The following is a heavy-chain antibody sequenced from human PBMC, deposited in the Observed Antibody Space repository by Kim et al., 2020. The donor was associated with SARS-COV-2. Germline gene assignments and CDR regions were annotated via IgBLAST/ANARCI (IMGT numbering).Heavy chain of an antibody. D-gene: IGHD3-3*01. Sequence: GGSLRLSCAASGFTFSSYGMHWVRQVPGKGLEWMAVIWYDGSKEYYADFVKGRFTISRDNSKNTLYLQMNSLRAEDTAMYYCARFKAASGFDIWGQGTMVTFSS. V-gene: IGHV3-33*01. CDR1: GFTFSSYG. CDR2: IWYDGSKE. J-gene: IGHJ3*02. CDR3: ARFKAASGFDI.